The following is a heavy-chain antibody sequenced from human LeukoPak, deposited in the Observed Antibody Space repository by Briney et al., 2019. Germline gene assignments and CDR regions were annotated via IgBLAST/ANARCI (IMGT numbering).Heavy chain of an antibody. D-gene: IGHD7-27*01. CDR1: GFTFSSHS. V-gene: IGHV3-48*02. Sequence: GGSLRLSCAASGFTFSSHSMNWVRQAPGKGLEWLSYIDSGSGNIYYRDSVKGRFTISRDNAQDSQYLQMDSLRDEDTAVYYCAREDDDWGPNTLDVWGQGTVVTVSS. CDR2: IDSGSGNI. J-gene: IGHJ3*01. CDR3: AREDDDWGPNTLDV.